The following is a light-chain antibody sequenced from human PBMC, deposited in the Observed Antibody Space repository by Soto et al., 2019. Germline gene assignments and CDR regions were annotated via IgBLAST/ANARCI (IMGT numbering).Light chain of an antibody. Sequence: QSVLTQPPSASGTPGQRVTIYCSGSNSNIGSNTVNWYQQLPGTAPKLLLYSNNQRPSGVPDRFSGSKSGTSASLAISGLQSEDEADYYCAAWDDTLNGRWVFGGGTKLTVL. CDR3: AAWDDTLNGRWV. V-gene: IGLV1-44*01. J-gene: IGLJ3*02. CDR1: NSNIGSNT. CDR2: SNN.